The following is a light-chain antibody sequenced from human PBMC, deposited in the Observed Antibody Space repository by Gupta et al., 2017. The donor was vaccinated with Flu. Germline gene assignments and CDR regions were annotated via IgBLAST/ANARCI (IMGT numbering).Light chain of an antibody. Sequence: MQSTYSSSFPSASVGDRITITRRASQLISSYLAWYQQQRGKAPKLLIHAASTLQSGVPSRFSGSGSGTEFTLTISSRQPEDFAAYFCQQRDYYPPITFGPGTRLEIK. CDR3: QQRDYYPPIT. CDR1: QLISSY. CDR2: AAS. J-gene: IGKJ5*01. V-gene: IGKV1-9*01.